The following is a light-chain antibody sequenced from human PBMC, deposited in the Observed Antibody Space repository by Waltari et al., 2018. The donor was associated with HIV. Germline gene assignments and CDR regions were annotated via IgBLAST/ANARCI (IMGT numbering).Light chain of an antibody. J-gene: IGLJ2*01. CDR3: CSYAGIYTYVK. CDR2: DVS. CDR1: SSDVGGYNY. V-gene: IGLV2-11*01. Sequence: QSALTQPRSVSGSPGQSVSISCTGTSSDVGGYNYVSWYQQHPDKAPKLMSYDVSQRPSGVPDRFSGSKSGNTAALTISGLQAEDEADYYCCSYAGIYTYVKFGGGTKLTVL.